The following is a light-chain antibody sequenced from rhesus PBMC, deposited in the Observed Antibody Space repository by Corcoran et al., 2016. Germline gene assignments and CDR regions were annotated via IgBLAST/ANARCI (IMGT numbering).Light chain of an antibody. CDR1: LSVNSN. V-gene: IGKV3-35*01. J-gene: IGKJ4*01. CDR2: DSS. CDR3: QQESSWPLT. Sequence: EIVMTQSPATLSLSPGERGTLSCRASLSVNSNLAWYQQKPGQAPRLRIYDSSNRATGIPDRFSGRGSGTDFTLTISSLEPEDVGVYYCQQESSWPLTFGGGTKVEIK.